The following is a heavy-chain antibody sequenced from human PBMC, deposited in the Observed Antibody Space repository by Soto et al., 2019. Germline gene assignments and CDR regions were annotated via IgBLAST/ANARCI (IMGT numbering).Heavy chain of an antibody. CDR2: ISYDGSNK. J-gene: IGHJ4*02. CDR3: ARDLGSGYSYGYSLDY. CDR1: GFTFSSYA. V-gene: IGHV3-30-3*01. D-gene: IGHD5-18*01. Sequence: QVQLVESGGGVVQPGRSLRLSCAASGFTFSSYAMHWVRQAPGKGLEWVAVISYDGSNKYYADSVKGRFTISRDNSKNTLYLQMNGLRAEDTAVYYCARDLGSGYSYGYSLDYWGQGTLVTVSS.